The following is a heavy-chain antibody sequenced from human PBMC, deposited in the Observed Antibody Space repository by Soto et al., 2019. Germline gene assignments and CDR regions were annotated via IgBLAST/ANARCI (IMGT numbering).Heavy chain of an antibody. Sequence: SETLSLTSTLSGGSFSPNYCSWIRQPPGKCLGWVGYIYCGGTTSYNPSLKGRVTISLETSKSQISLRLSSVTAADTAVYYCARLGAAYQSLDSWGPGTLVTV. V-gene: IGHV4-59*08. D-gene: IGHD2-2*01. J-gene: IGHJ5*01. CDR1: GGSFSPNY. CDR2: IYCGGTT. CDR3: ARLGAAYQSLDS.